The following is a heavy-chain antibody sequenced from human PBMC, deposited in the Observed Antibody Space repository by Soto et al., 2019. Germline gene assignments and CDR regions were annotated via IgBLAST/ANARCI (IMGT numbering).Heavy chain of an antibody. CDR1: GFTFSSYS. J-gene: IGHJ4*02. CDR3: ARSRADGRYAFDY. Sequence: GGSLRLSCAASGFTFSSYSMNWVRQAPGKGLEWVSYVSSSSSTIYYTDSVKGRFTISRDNANNSLYLQMNSLRDEDTAIYYCARSRADGRYAFDYWGQGTLVTVSS. CDR2: VSSSSSTI. D-gene: IGHD3-9*01. V-gene: IGHV3-48*02.